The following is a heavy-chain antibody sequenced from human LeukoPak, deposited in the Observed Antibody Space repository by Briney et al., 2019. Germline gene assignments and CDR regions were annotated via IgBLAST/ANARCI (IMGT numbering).Heavy chain of an antibody. V-gene: IGHV3-23*01. D-gene: IGHD3-3*01. CDR3: AKGVELRSTGGTGY. Sequence: GGSQRLSCAASGFTFSSYAMSWVRQAPGKGLEWVSAISGSGGSTYYADSVKGRFTISRDNSKNTLYLQMNSLRAEDTAVYYCAKGVELRSTGGTGYWGQGTLVTVSS. CDR1: GFTFSSYA. J-gene: IGHJ4*02. CDR2: ISGSGGST.